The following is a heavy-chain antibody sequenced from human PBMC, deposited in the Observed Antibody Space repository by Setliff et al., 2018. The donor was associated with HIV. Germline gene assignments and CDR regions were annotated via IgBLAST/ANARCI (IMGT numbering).Heavy chain of an antibody. J-gene: IGHJ6*03. D-gene: IGHD3-10*01. V-gene: IGHV1-69*13. CDR2: IIPMFGTA. CDR1: GGTFSSYP. Sequence: GASVKVSCKASGGTFSSYPITWVRQAPGQGLEWMGGIIPMFGTANYAQKFQGRVTITADASTKTAYMELSGLRSEDTAVYYCARGADGDFHYYMDVWGKGTTVTV. CDR3: ARGADGDFHYYMDV.